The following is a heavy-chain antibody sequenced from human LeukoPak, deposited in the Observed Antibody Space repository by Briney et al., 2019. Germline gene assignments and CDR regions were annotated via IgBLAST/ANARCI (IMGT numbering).Heavy chain of an antibody. J-gene: IGHJ4*02. D-gene: IGHD2-8*02. CDR2: ISSSSSYI. CDR3: ARSASGPLDY. Sequence: PGGSLRLSCAASGFTFSSYSMNWVRQAPGKGLEWVSSISSSSSYIYYADSVQGRFTVSGDNARNSLYLQMNSLRVDDTAVYYCARSASGPLDYWGQGTLVTVSS. V-gene: IGHV3-21*06. CDR1: GFTFSSYS.